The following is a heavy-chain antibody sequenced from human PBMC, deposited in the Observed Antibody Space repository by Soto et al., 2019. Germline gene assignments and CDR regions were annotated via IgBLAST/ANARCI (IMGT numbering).Heavy chain of an antibody. CDR2: IYYSGST. CDR3: ARLGGYYQAFDQ. V-gene: IGHV4-59*08. D-gene: IGHD3-22*01. J-gene: IGHJ4*02. Sequence: SETLSLTCTVSGGSFSPNYGCWFRQPPGKGLEWIGYIYYSGSTTYHPSLKSRVTISVDTSKNQFSLNLTSVTAADTAVYYCARLGGYYQAFDQWGQGSLVTVSS. CDR1: GGSFSPNY.